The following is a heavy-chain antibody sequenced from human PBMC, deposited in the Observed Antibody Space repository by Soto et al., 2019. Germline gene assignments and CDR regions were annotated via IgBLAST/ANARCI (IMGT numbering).Heavy chain of an antibody. D-gene: IGHD3-22*01. Sequence: VKVSCKASGGTFSSYAISWVRQAPGQGLEWMGGIIPIFGTANYAQKFQGRVTITADKSTSTAYMELSSLRSEDTAVYYCAIPYYDSSGYYLAHESFQHWGQGTLVTSPQ. CDR2: IIPIFGTA. CDR3: AIPYYDSSGYYLAHESFQH. J-gene: IGHJ1*01. CDR1: GGTFSSYA. V-gene: IGHV1-69*13.